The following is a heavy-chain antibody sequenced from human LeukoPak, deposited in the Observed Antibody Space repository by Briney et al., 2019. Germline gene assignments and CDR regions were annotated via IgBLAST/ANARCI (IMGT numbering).Heavy chain of an antibody. Sequence: SETLSLTCSVSGYSITSGYYWGWIRQSPGKGLEWIGSIYYSGSTYYNPSLKSRVTISVDTSKNQFSLKLSSVTAADTAVYYCAREGAYDSSGYYEDYWGQGTLVTVSS. CDR3: AREGAYDSSGYYEDY. CDR1: GYSITSGYY. D-gene: IGHD3-22*01. V-gene: IGHV4-38-2*02. J-gene: IGHJ4*02. CDR2: IYYSGST.